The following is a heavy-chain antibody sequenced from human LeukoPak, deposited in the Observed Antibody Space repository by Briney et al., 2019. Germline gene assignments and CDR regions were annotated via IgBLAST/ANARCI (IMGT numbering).Heavy chain of an antibody. V-gene: IGHV4-38-2*02. CDR1: GYSISSGYY. CDR2: IYHSGST. D-gene: IGHD3-10*01. CDR3: AREGLLWFGELSL. Sequence: SETLSLTCAVSGYSISSGYYWGWIRQPPGKGLEWIGSIYHSGSTYYNPSLKSRVTISVDTSKNQFSLKLSSVTAADTAVYYCAREGLLWFGELSLGGQRTLVTVSS. J-gene: IGHJ4*02.